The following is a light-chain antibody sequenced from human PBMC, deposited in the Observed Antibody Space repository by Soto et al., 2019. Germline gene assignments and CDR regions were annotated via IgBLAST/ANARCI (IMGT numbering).Light chain of an antibody. V-gene: IGLV1-44*01. CDR3: AAWDDSLSGRV. CDR2: SNE. Sequence: QSVLTQPPSASGTPGQRVTISCSGSSSNIGSNTVKWYQQFPGTAPRLLIHSNEQRPSGVPDRFSGSKSGTSASLAISGLQSEDEADYYCAAWDDSLSGRVFGVGTKLPVL. CDR1: SSNIGSNT. J-gene: IGLJ3*02.